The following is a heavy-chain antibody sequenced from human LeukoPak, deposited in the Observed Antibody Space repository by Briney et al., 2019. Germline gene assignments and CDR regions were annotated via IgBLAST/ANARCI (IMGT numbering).Heavy chain of an antibody. CDR1: GFTFSSYG. CDR2: ISTDGSNE. D-gene: IGHD6-19*01. CDR3: ARDSRNRVAGFDC. Sequence: GKSLRLSCAASGFTFSSYGMPWVRQAPGKGLEWVAVISTDGSNEYYADSVKGRFTISRDNSKNMLSLQINSLRAEDTAVYYCARDSRNRVAGFDCWGQGTLVTVSS. V-gene: IGHV3-30*03. J-gene: IGHJ4*02.